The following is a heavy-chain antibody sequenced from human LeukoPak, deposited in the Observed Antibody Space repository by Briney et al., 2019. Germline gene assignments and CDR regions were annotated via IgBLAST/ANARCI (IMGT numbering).Heavy chain of an antibody. Sequence: GDSLKLSCKCSVYTFTRYYMHCVPQARGQGLEWVGWINPNSGGTYYAQKYQGRVTMTRDTSISTAYMELSRLSSDDTTVYYCARSPRGHIVVVTAIALPAFDYWGQGTLVTVSS. CDR1: VYTFTRYY. J-gene: IGHJ4*02. D-gene: IGHD2-21*02. CDR2: INPNSGGT. V-gene: IGHV1-2*02. CDR3: ARSPRGHIVVVTAIALPAFDY.